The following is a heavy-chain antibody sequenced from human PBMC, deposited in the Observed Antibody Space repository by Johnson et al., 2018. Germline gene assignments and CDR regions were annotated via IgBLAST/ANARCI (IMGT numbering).Heavy chain of an antibody. Sequence: VQLVESGGRLVQPGGSLRVSCAASGFAFNNYAMSWVRQAPGKGLECVSTISGSSDTTYYADSVKAQFTISRDNPKNKLYLQMNSLRVEDTAVYYCAREGLDDIGWTTGAFDIWGRGTMVTVSS. CDR1: GFAFNNYA. J-gene: IGHJ3*02. CDR3: AREGLDDIGWTTGAFDI. CDR2: ISGSSDTT. D-gene: IGHD6-19*01. V-gene: IGHV3-23*04.